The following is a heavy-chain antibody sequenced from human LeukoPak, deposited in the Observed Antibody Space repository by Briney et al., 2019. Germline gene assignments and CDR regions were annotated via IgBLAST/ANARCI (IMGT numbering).Heavy chain of an antibody. J-gene: IGHJ5*02. Sequence: PGGSLRLSCAASGSTFDDYAMHWVRQAPGKGLEWVSGISWNSGSIGYADSVKGRFTISRDNAKNSLYLQMNSLRAEDTALYYCAKGGGATGFNWFDPWGQGTLVTVSS. CDR1: GSTFDDYA. V-gene: IGHV3-9*01. CDR3: AKGGGATGFNWFDP. D-gene: IGHD1-26*01. CDR2: ISWNSGSI.